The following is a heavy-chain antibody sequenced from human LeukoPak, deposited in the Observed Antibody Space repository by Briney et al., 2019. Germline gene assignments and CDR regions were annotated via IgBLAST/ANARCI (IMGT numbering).Heavy chain of an antibody. CDR2: IHYSGSS. D-gene: IGHD1-1*01. V-gene: IGHV4-59*01. CDR3: ARGERLGPDF. CDR1: GGSFIGYY. J-gene: IGHJ4*02. Sequence: SETLSLTCAVYGGSFIGYYWSWIRQSPGKGLEWIGYIHYSGSSNYNPSLQSRVTISLDTSRGHFSLKLSSATAADTAVYYCARGERLGPDFWGQGTLVTVSS.